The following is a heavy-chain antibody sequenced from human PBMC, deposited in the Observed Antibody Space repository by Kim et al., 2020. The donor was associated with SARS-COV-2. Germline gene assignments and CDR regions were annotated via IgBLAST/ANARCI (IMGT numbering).Heavy chain of an antibody. V-gene: IGHV3-23*01. CDR2: ISGSGGST. Sequence: GGSLRLSCAASGFTFSSYAMSWVRQAPGKGLEWVSAISGSGGSTYYADSVKGRFTISRDNSKNTLYLQMNSLRAEDTAVYYCAKEISAPGRIAAAGIVYWGQGTLVTVSS. CDR1: GFTFSSYA. D-gene: IGHD6-13*01. CDR3: AKEISAPGRIAAAGIVY. J-gene: IGHJ4*02.